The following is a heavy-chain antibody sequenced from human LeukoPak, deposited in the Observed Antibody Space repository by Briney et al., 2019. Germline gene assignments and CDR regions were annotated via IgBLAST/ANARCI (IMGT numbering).Heavy chain of an antibody. CDR1: GFTFDDYG. Sequence: GGSLRLSCAASGFTFDDYGMNWVRQAPGKGLEWVSSITSSSSYIYYADSVKGRFTISRDNPKNSLYLQMNSLRAEDTAVYYCARVASGTWYGDYWGQGTLVTVSS. V-gene: IGHV3-21*01. CDR2: ITSSSSYI. CDR3: ARVASGTWYGDY. J-gene: IGHJ4*02. D-gene: IGHD6-13*01.